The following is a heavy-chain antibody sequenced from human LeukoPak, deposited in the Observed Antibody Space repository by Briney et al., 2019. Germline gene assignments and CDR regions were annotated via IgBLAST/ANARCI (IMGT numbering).Heavy chain of an antibody. CDR3: ARDNYYDSSGYFSGIGWFDP. CDR1: GGSISSRGYY. Sequence: PSETLSLTCTVSGGSISSRGYYWSWIRQHPGKGLEWIGYIYYSGSTYYNPSLKSRVTISVDTSKNQFSLNLSSVTAADTAVYYCARDNYYDSSGYFSGIGWFDPWGQGTLVTVSS. CDR2: IYYSGST. J-gene: IGHJ5*02. D-gene: IGHD3-22*01. V-gene: IGHV4-31*03.